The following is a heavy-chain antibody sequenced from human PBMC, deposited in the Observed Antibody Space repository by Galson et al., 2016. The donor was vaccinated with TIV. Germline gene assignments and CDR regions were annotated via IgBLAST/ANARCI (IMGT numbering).Heavy chain of an antibody. Sequence: GSLRLSCAASGFTFSSYAVTWVRQAPGKGLEWVSSINGGGDITYYADSVKGRFTVSRDNSKNTLYLQMGSLRVEDTAVYFCAKDPFVVVTATLPPYFEYWGQGTLVTVSS. J-gene: IGHJ4*02. CDR1: GFTFSSYA. CDR3: AKDPFVVVTATLPPYFEY. D-gene: IGHD2-21*02. V-gene: IGHV3-23*01. CDR2: INGGGDIT.